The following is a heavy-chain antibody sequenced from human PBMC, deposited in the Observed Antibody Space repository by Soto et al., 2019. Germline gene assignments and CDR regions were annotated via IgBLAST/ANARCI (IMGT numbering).Heavy chain of an antibody. J-gene: IGHJ6*04. CDR2: IWYDGSNK. V-gene: IGHV3-33*01. Sequence: GGSLRLSCAASGFTFSSYGMHWVRQAPGKGLEWVAVIWYDGSNKYYADSVKGRFTISRDNSKNTLYLQMNSLRAEDTAVYYCARDRIRTGYSSGNNYYNYGMDVWGKGXTVSASS. D-gene: IGHD5-18*01. CDR3: ARDRIRTGYSSGNNYYNYGMDV. CDR1: GFTFSSYG.